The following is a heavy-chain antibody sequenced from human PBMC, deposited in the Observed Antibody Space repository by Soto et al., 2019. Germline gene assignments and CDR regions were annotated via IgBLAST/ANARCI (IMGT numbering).Heavy chain of an antibody. J-gene: IGHJ6*02. Sequence: PSETLSLTCTVSGGSISSYYWSWIRQPPGKGLEWIGYIYYSGSTNYNPSLKSRVTISVDTSKNQFSLKLSSVTAADTAVYYCASLGPKRDYYGMDVWGQGTTVTVSS. V-gene: IGHV4-59*08. CDR2: IYYSGST. D-gene: IGHD7-27*01. CDR3: ASLGPKRDYYGMDV. CDR1: GGSISSYY.